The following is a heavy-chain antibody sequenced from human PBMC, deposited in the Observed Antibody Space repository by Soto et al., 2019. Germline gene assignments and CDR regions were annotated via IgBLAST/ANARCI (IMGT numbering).Heavy chain of an antibody. Sequence: GGSLRLSCAASGFTFSSYSMNWVRQAPGKGLEWVSSISSSSSYIYYADSVKGRFTISRDNAKNSLYLQMNSLRAEDTAVYYCARDREAWIQLWSFDYWGQGTLVTVSS. D-gene: IGHD5-18*01. CDR2: ISSSSSYI. CDR1: GFTFSSYS. CDR3: ARDREAWIQLWSFDY. J-gene: IGHJ4*02. V-gene: IGHV3-21*01.